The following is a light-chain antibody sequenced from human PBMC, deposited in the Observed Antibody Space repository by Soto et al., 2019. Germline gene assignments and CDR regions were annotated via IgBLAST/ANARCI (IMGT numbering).Light chain of an antibody. J-gene: IGLJ2*01. Sequence: QSALTQPPSASGSPGQSVTISCTGTSSDVGGYNFVSWYQQHPGKAPKLLIYEVSKRPSGVPDRFSGSKSDNTASLTVSGLQVEDEADYYCSSFAGGNNLLFGGGTKLTVL. CDR3: SSFAGGNNLL. V-gene: IGLV2-8*01. CDR2: EVS. CDR1: SSDVGGYNF.